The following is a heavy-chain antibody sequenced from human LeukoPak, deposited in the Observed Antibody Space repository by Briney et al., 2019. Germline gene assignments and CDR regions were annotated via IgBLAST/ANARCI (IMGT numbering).Heavy chain of an antibody. J-gene: IGHJ4*02. CDR3: AHSLRHPYYDSSGYHFDY. CDR1: GFSLSTRGVG. D-gene: IGHD3-22*01. CDR2: IYWDDDK. Sequence: SGPTPVKPTQTLTLTCTFSGFSLSTRGVGVGWIRQPPGKALEWLALIYWDDDKRYSPSLKSRLTITKDTSKNQVVLTMTNMDPVDTATYYCAHSLRHPYYDSSGYHFDYWGQGTLVTVSS. V-gene: IGHV2-5*02.